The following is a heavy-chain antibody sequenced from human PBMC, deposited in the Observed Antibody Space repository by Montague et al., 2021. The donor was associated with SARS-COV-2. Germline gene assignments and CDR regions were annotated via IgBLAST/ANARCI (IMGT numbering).Heavy chain of an antibody. CDR2: INISGST. CDR1: GGSFSSYD. Sequence: SETLSLTCTVSGGSFSSYDWCWIRQPPGKGLEWIGEINISGSTNYNPSLKSRVTISVDTSKNQFSLKLSSVTAADTAVYYCARVRYYGSGTSVGMDVWGQGTMVTVSS. J-gene: IGHJ6*02. D-gene: IGHD3-10*01. CDR3: ARVRYYGSGTSVGMDV. V-gene: IGHV4-34*01.